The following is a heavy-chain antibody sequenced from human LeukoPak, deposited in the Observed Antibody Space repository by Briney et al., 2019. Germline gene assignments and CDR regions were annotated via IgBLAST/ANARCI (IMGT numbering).Heavy chain of an antibody. CDR3: ARSLYYYDSSGYYGLDY. Sequence: GGSLRLSCAASGLSFSSFAMSWVRQGPARGLEWVSSIRGNGETFYADSVKGRFTLSSDSSRNTVYFQLNNLRVEDTALYHCARSLYYYDSSGYYGLDYWGQGTLVTVSS. J-gene: IGHJ4*02. D-gene: IGHD3-22*01. V-gene: IGHV3-23*01. CDR2: IRGNGET. CDR1: GLSFSSFA.